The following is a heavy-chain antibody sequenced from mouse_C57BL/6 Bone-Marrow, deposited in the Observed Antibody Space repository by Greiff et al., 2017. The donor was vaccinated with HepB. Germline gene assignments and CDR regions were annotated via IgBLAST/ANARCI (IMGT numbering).Heavy chain of an antibody. D-gene: IGHD2-2*01. J-gene: IGHJ3*01. V-gene: IGHV1-54*01. CDR3: ARLGLWPRRGFAY. Sequence: QVQLQQSGAELVRPGTSVKVSCKASGYAFTNYLIEWVKQRPGQGLEWIGVINPGSGGTNYNEKFKGKATLTADKSSSTAYMQLSSLTSEDSAVYFCARLGLWPRRGFAYWGQGTLVTVSA. CDR2: INPGSGGT. CDR1: GYAFTNYL.